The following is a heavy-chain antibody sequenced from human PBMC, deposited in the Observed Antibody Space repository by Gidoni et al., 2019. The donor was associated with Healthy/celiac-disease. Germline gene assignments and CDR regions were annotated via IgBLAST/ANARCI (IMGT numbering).Heavy chain of an antibody. CDR1: GFIFSSYG. Sequence: QVQLVESGGGVVQPGGSLRLSWAASGFIFSSYGMHWVRQAPGKGLEWVAVMWYDGSNEYYADSVKGRFTISRDNSKNTLYVQMNSLRAEDTAVYYCARDRGGSPYGMDVWGQGTMVTVSS. CDR3: ARDRGGSPYGMDV. V-gene: IGHV3-33*01. D-gene: IGHD1-26*01. CDR2: MWYDGSNE. J-gene: IGHJ6*02.